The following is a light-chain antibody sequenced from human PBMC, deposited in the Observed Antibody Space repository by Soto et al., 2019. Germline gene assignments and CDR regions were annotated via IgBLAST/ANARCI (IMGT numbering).Light chain of an antibody. CDR2: SNN. CDR1: SSNIGSNT. V-gene: IGLV1-44*01. J-gene: IGLJ2*01. Sequence: QSVLNQPPSASGTPGQRVTISCSGSSSNIGSNTVNWYQQLPGTAPKLVIYSNNQRPSGVPDRFSGSKSGTSAPLAISGPQSEDEADYYCVAWDDSLNGYVVFGGGTKVTVL. CDR3: VAWDDSLNGYVV.